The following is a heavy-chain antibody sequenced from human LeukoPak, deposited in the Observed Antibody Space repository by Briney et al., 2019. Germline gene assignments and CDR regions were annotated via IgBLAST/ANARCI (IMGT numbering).Heavy chain of an antibody. CDR3: ARDRWYQPLLYDDYFDY. J-gene: IGHJ4*02. CDR2: ISSSSSYI. V-gene: IGHV3-21*01. Sequence: PGGSLRLFCAASGFTFSSYSMNWVRQAPGKGLEWVSSISSSSSYIYYADSVKGRFTISRDNAKNSLYLQMNSLRAEDTAVYYCARDRWYQPLLYDDYFDYWGQGTLVTVSS. D-gene: IGHD2-2*02. CDR1: GFTFSSYS.